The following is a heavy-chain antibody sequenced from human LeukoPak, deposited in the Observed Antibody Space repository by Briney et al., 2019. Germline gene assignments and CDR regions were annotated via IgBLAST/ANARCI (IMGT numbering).Heavy chain of an antibody. V-gene: IGHV3-7*01. D-gene: IGHD3-16*02. J-gene: IGHJ4*02. Sequence: GGSLRLSCAASGFTFTSYSMSWVRQAPGKGLEWVANIKQDGSEKYYVDSVKGRFTISRDNAKNSLYLQMNSLRAEDTAVYYCARIDRYDYVWGSYRSFDYWGQGTLVTVSS. CDR3: ARIDRYDYVWGSYRSFDY. CDR2: IKQDGSEK. CDR1: GFTFTSYS.